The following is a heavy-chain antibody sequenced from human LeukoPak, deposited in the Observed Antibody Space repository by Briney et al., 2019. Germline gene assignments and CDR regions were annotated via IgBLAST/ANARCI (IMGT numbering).Heavy chain of an antibody. CDR2: IYYSGST. J-gene: IGHJ5*02. CDR3: AAQDVNWFDP. Sequence: ASETLSLTCTVSGGSISSGGYYWSWIRQHPGKGLEWIGYIYYSGSTYYNPSLKSRVTISVDTSKNQFSLKLSSVTAADTAVYYCAAQDVNWFDPWGQGTLVTVSS. D-gene: IGHD2-15*01. CDR1: GGSISSGGYY. V-gene: IGHV4-31*03.